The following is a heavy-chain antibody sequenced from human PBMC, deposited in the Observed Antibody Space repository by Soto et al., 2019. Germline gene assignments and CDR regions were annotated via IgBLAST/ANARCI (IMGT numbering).Heavy chain of an antibody. V-gene: IGHV3-74*01. J-gene: IGHJ4*02. Sequence: GGSLRLSCAASGFVFNMYWMHWVRQVPGEGPEWVTRINDDGTRTDYADSAKGRFTISRDNAKDILYLQMNALRVDDTAVYYCIRGPRPSSVGTGAFWGQGTLVTV. CDR3: IRGPRPSSVGTGAF. CDR2: INDDGTRT. D-gene: IGHD3-10*01. CDR1: GFVFNMYW.